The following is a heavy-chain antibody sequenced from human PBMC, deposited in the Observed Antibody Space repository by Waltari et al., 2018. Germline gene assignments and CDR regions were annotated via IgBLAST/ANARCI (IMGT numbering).Heavy chain of an antibody. CDR2: VDYTGSP. V-gene: IGHV4-59*01. J-gene: IGHJ4*02. Sequence: QVQLRESGPGLVKPSETVSLTCSVSTGSIFTYYWSWIRQPPGKGLEWIGYVDYTGSPNYNPSLRSRVTISVDTPNNQFSLKVTSVTAAETALYYCARGMYGTTSYMIDYWGQGTLLTVSS. D-gene: IGHD2-8*01. CDR1: TGSIFTYY. CDR3: ARGMYGTTSYMIDY.